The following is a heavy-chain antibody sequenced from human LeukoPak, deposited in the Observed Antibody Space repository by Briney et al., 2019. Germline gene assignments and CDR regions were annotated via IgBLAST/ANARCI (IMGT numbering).Heavy chain of an antibody. CDR2: ISYDGSNK. V-gene: IGHV3-30-3*01. J-gene: IGHJ4*02. CDR1: GFTFSSYA. D-gene: IGHD2-2*01. Sequence: GRSLRLSCAASGFTFSSYAMHWVRQAPGKGLEWVAVISYDGSNKYYADSVKSRFTISRDNSKNTLYLQMNSLRAEDTAVYSCARDRAVPAAKTHYFDSGGQGTLVPVSS. CDR3: ARDRAVPAAKTHYFDS.